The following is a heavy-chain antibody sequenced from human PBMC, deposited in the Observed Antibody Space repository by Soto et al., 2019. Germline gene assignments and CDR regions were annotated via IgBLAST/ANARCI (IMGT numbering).Heavy chain of an antibody. D-gene: IGHD3-10*01. V-gene: IGHV1-8*01. J-gene: IGHJ5*02. CDR1: GYTFTSYD. CDR3: ARGPPYYGSGSRLNWFDP. CDR2: MNPNSGNT. Sequence: GASVKVSCKASGYTFTSYDINWVRQATGQGLEWMGWMNPNSGNTGYAQKFQGRVTMTRNTSISTAYMELSSLRSEDTAVYYCARGPPYYGSGSRLNWFDPWGQGTLVTVSS.